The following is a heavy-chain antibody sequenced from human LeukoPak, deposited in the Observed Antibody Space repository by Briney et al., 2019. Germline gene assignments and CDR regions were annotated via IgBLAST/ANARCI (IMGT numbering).Heavy chain of an antibody. J-gene: IGHJ5*02. CDR3: ARKAGETDPINWFDP. CDR1: GGSFSGYY. Sequence: KPSETLSLTCAVYGGSFSGYYWSWIRQPPGKGLEWIGEINHSGSTNYNPSLKSRVTISVDTSKNQFSLKLSSVTAADTAVYYCARKAGETDPINWFDPWGQGTLVTVSS. V-gene: IGHV4-34*01. CDR2: INHSGST. D-gene: IGHD3-16*01.